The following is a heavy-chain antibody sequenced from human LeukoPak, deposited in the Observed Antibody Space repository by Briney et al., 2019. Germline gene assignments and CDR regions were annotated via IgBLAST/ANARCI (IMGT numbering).Heavy chain of an antibody. D-gene: IGHD3-16*02. Sequence: GGSLRLSCAASGFTFSRHWMTWVRQAPGKGLEWVANIKEDGSEQYYVDSIKGRFTISRDNAKNSLYLQLSSLRAEDTAIYYCVRETVSVITDFDYWGQGTLVTVSS. V-gene: IGHV3-7*01. J-gene: IGHJ4*02. CDR3: VRETVSVITDFDY. CDR1: GFTFSRHW. CDR2: IKEDGSEQ.